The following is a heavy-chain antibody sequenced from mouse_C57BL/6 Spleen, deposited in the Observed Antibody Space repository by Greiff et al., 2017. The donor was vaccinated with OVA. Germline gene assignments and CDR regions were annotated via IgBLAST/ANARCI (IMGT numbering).Heavy chain of an antibody. J-gene: IGHJ3*01. Sequence: QVQLKESGAELVRPGASVTLSCKASGYTFTDYEMHWVKQTPVHGLEWIGAIDPETGGTAYNQKFKGKAILTADKSSSTAYMELRSLTSEDSAVYYCTRYEASYDYDGDWFAYWGQGTLVTVSA. V-gene: IGHV1-15*01. CDR3: TRYEASYDYDGDWFAY. D-gene: IGHD2-4*01. CDR1: GYTFTDYE. CDR2: IDPETGGT.